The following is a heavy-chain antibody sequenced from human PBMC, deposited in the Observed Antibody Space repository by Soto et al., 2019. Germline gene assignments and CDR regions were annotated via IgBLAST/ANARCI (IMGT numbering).Heavy chain of an antibody. V-gene: IGHV1-24*01. D-gene: IGHD3-22*01. CDR2: FDPEDGET. Sequence: ASVKVSCKVSGYTLTELSMHWVRQAPGKGLEWKGGFDPEDGETIYAQKFQGRVTMTEDTSTDTAYMELSSLRSEDTSVYYCATRLRGRYYDSSGYYYYWGQGTLVTVSS. J-gene: IGHJ4*02. CDR1: GYTLTELS. CDR3: ATRLRGRYYDSSGYYYY.